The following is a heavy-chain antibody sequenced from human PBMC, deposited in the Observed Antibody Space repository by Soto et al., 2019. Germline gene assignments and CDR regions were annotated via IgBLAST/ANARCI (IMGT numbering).Heavy chain of an antibody. J-gene: IGHJ6*02. CDR3: ARGGYYDNTWGKLSHYGLDV. CDR2: GSPYNDYT. CDR1: GYTFIRYG. Sequence: QVQLVQAAAEVKKPGASVTVSCKASGYTFIRYGIARVRQAPGLGLDWRGWGSPYNDYTIYAQKLQGRVTMTADTSTRTVYRERRGLKSDDTAVYSCARGGYYDNTWGKLSHYGLDVWGQGTSVTVSS. V-gene: IGHV1-18*01. D-gene: IGHD3-16*01.